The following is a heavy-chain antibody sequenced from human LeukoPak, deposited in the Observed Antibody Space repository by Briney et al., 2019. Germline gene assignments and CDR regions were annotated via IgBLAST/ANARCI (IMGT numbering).Heavy chain of an antibody. Sequence: GGSLRLTCAASELHAMTWVRQGPGKGLEWVSAISRSGGSTYYADSVKGRFTISRDKSNNTLYLQMKSLRVEDTAVYYCARGASCSVGRCYTQYYYYMDVWGKGSTVTVSS. CDR2: ISRSGGST. D-gene: IGHD2-15*01. J-gene: IGHJ6*03. CDR3: ARGASCSVGRCYTQYYYYMDV. CDR1: ELHA. V-gene: IGHV3-23*01.